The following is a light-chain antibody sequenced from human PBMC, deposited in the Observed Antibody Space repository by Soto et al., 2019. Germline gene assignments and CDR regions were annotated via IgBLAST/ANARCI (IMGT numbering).Light chain of an antibody. J-gene: IGLJ2*01. CDR3: SSYTTSGTVV. Sequence: QSVLTQTASVSGSPGQSITISCTGTSSDVGGYNYVSWYQQHPGKAPKLMIYDVSNRPSGVSDRFSGSKSGNTASLTISGLQAEDEADYYCSSYTTSGTVVFGGGTKLTVL. CDR2: DVS. V-gene: IGLV2-14*03. CDR1: SSDVGGYNY.